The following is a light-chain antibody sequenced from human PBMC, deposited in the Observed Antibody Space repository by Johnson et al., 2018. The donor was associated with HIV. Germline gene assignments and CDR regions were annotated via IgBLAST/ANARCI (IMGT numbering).Light chain of an antibody. Sequence: QSVLTQPPSVSAAPGQKVTISCSGSNSNIGINSVSWYQQLPGTAPKLLIYESNKRPSGIPDRFSGSKSGTSATLGITGLQTGAEADYYCGTWDTRLSVLYVFRSGTKVTVL. V-gene: IGLV1-51*02. CDR1: NSNIGINS. CDR3: GTWDTRLSVLYV. J-gene: IGLJ1*01. CDR2: ESN.